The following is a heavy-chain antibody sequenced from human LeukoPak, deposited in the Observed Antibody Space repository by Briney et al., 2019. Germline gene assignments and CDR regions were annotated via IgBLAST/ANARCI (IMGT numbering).Heavy chain of an antibody. CDR3: ARQRGVGTAMVGDYYFDY. Sequence: SETLSLTCTVSGGSISSRSYYWGWIRQPPGKGLEWIGSIYYSGSTYYNPSLESRVTISVDTSKNQFSLKLSSVTAADTAVYYCARQRGVGTAMVGDYYFDYWGQGTLVTVSS. CDR2: IYYSGST. D-gene: IGHD5-18*01. V-gene: IGHV4-39*01. CDR1: GGSISSRSYY. J-gene: IGHJ4*02.